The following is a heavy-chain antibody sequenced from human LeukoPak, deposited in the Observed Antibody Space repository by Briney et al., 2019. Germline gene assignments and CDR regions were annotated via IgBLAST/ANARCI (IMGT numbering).Heavy chain of an antibody. CDR1: GFTFSSYG. CDR3: VRFYRHYYMDV. CDR2: IWYDGSNK. V-gene: IGHV3-33*01. J-gene: IGHJ6*03. D-gene: IGHD4-11*01. Sequence: PGGSLRLSCAASGFTFSSYGMHWVRQAPGKGLEWVAVIWYDGSNKYYADSVKGRFTISRDNSKNTLYLQMNSLRAEDTAVYYCVRFYRHYYMDVWGKGTTVTVSS.